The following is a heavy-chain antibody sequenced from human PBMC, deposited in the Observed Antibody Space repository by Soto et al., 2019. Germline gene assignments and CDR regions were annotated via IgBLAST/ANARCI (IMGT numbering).Heavy chain of an antibody. Sequence: SETLSLACTVSGGSISSYYWSWIRQPPGKGLEWIGYIYYSGSTNYNPSLKSRVTISVDTSKNQFSLKLSSVTAADTAVYYCARSPPPLDILTGYXFDYWGQRTLVTVSS. D-gene: IGHD3-9*01. CDR1: GGSISSYY. CDR3: ARSPPPLDILTGYXFDY. CDR2: IYYSGST. V-gene: IGHV4-59*08. J-gene: IGHJ4*02.